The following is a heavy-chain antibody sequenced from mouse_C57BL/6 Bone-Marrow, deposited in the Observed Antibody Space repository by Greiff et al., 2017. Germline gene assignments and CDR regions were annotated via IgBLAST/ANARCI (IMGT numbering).Heavy chain of an antibody. CDR3: ARGGRYYYGSSPAWFAY. V-gene: IGHV1-53*01. D-gene: IGHD1-1*01. CDR1: GYTFTSYW. J-gene: IGHJ3*01. CDR2: INPSNGGT. Sequence: QVQLQQPGTELVKPGASVKLSCKASGYTFTSYWMHWVKQSPGQGLEWIGNINPSNGGTNYNEKFKSKATLTVDKSSSTAYMQLSSLTSEDSAVYYCARGGRYYYGSSPAWFAYWGQGTLVTVSA.